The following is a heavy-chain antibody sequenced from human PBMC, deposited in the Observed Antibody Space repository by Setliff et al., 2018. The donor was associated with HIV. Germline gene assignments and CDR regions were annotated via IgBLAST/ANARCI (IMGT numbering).Heavy chain of an antibody. CDR3: ARVPVAGANWFDP. D-gene: IGHD2-21*01. J-gene: IGHJ5*02. CDR2: VSQSGST. CDR1: GVSINRTDHY. V-gene: IGHV4-39*01. Sequence: PSETLSLTCSVSGVSINRTDHYWGWIRQSPGKRLEWIGSVSQSGSTHYNPSLKSRITISVDRSKNLFSLKLISVTAADQGVYYCARVPVAGANWFDPWGLGTLVTAPQ.